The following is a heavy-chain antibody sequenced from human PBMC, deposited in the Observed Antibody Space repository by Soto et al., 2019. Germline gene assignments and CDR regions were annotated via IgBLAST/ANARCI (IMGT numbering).Heavy chain of an antibody. V-gene: IGHV4-59*01. CDR1: GGSISSYY. CDR2: IYYSGST. CDR3: ARHSPPFFYGSGPWDV. D-gene: IGHD3-10*01. Sequence: SETLSLTCTVSGGSISSYYWSWFRQPPGKGLEWIGYIYYSGSTNYNPSLKSRVTISVDTSKNQFSLKLSSVTAADTAVYYCARHSPPFFYGSGPWDVWGQGTTVT. J-gene: IGHJ6*02.